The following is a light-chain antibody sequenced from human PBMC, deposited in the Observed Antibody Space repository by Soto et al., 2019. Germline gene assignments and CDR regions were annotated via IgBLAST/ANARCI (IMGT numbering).Light chain of an antibody. CDR1: SSNIGNNF. J-gene: IGLJ2*01. CDR3: AAWDTSLHVLV. V-gene: IGLV1-51*01. CDR2: DNN. Sequence: QSVLTQPPSVSAAPGQKVTISCSGSSSNIGNNFVSWYQQLPGTAPKLLIYDNNKRPSGIPDRFSGSKSGTSATLGITGLQTGDEADYYCAAWDTSLHVLVFGGGTKLTVL.